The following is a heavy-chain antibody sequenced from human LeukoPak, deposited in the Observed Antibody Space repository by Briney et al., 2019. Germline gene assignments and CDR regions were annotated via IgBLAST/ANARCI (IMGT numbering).Heavy chain of an antibody. D-gene: IGHD5-18*01. Sequence: AGGSLRPSCAASGFTFSSYAMHWVRQAPGKGLEWVAVISYDGSNKYYADSVKGRFTISRDNSKNTLYLQMNSLRAEDTAVYYCARDQEDTAKVPNWFDPWGQGTLVTVSS. CDR2: ISYDGSNK. CDR3: ARDQEDTAKVPNWFDP. CDR1: GFTFSSYA. J-gene: IGHJ5*02. V-gene: IGHV3-30-3*01.